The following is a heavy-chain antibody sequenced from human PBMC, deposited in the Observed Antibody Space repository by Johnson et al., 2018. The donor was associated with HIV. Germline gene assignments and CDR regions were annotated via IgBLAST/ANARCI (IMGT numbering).Heavy chain of an antibody. CDR1: GFSFDDYA. CDR2: ISGGGDST. D-gene: IGHD2-15*01. CDR3: ARDRGRGSEDAFDI. J-gene: IGHJ3*02. Sequence: VQLVESGGGVVRPGGSLRLSCAASGFSFDDYAMSWVRQAPGKGLEWVSGISGGGDSTYYADSVKGRFTISRDNSKNSLYLQMSSLRAEDTALYYCARDRGRGSEDAFDIWGQGTMVTGS. V-gene: IGHV3-20*04.